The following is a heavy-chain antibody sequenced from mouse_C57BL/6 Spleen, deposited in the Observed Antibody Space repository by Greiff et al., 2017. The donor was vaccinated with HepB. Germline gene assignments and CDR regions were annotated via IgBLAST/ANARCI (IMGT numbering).Heavy chain of an antibody. Sequence: EVQLKESGPGLVKPSQSLSLTCSVTGYSITSGYYWNWIRQFPGNKLEWMGYISYDGSNNYNPSLKNRISITCDTSKNQFFLKLNSVTTEDTATYYCARDRTGDYWGQGTTLTVSS. D-gene: IGHD4-1*01. CDR2: ISYDGSN. V-gene: IGHV3-6*01. CDR3: ARDRTGDY. CDR1: GYSITSGYY. J-gene: IGHJ2*01.